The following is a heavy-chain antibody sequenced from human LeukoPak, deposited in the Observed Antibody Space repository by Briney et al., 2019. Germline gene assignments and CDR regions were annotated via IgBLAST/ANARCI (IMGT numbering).Heavy chain of an antibody. CDR1: GGSISSYY. CDR2: IYHSGST. V-gene: IGHV4-59*04. CDR3: ATSGYGSGSHDY. Sequence: SETLSLTCTVSGGSISSYYWSWIRQPPGKGLEWIGSIYHSGSTYYNPSLKSRVTISVDTSKNQFSLKLSSVTAADTAVYYCATSGYGSGSHDYWGQGTLVTVSS. J-gene: IGHJ4*02. D-gene: IGHD3-10*01.